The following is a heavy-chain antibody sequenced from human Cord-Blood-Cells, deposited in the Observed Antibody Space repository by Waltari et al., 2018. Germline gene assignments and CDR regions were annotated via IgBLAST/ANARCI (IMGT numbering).Heavy chain of an antibody. D-gene: IGHD3-10*01. CDR3: AAYYGSGSYWAVDI. J-gene: IGHJ3*02. V-gene: IGHV1-69*10. Sequence: QVQLVQSGAEVKKPGSSVKVSCKASGGTFSSYAISWVRQAPGQGLEWMGGVSPILGIANYAQKFQGRGTITADKSTSTAYMELSSLRSEDTAVYYCAAYYGSGSYWAVDIWGQGTMVTVSS. CDR1: GGTFSSYA. CDR2: VSPILGIA.